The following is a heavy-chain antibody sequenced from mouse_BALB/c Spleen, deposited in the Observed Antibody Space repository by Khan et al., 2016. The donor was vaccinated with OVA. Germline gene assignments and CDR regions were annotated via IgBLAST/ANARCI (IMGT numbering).Heavy chain of an antibody. Sequence: QVQLKESGPGLVQPSQSLSITCTVSGFSLTSYGVHWVRQSPGKGLEWLGVIWSGGSTDYNEAFISRLSISKDNSKSQVFFKMNSLQGNDTAIYYCDRNYDYDEGLAYWGQGTLVTVSA. V-gene: IGHV2-2*02. J-gene: IGHJ3*01. CDR2: IWSGGST. CDR1: GFSLTSYG. D-gene: IGHD2-4*01. CDR3: DRNYDYDEGLAY.